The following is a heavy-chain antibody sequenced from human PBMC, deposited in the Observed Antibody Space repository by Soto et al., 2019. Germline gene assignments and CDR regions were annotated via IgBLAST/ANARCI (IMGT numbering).Heavy chain of an antibody. CDR3: ARYSRAPYYDFWSGYPPHYYYMDV. CDR2: IYYSGST. D-gene: IGHD3-3*01. V-gene: IGHV4-59*08. Sequence: SETLSLTCTVSGGSISSYYWSWIRQPPGKGLEWIGYIYYSGSTNYNPSLKSRVTISVDTSKNQFSLKLSSVTAADTAVYYCARYSRAPYYDFWSGYPPHYYYMDVWGKGTTVTVSS. J-gene: IGHJ6*03. CDR1: GGSISSYY.